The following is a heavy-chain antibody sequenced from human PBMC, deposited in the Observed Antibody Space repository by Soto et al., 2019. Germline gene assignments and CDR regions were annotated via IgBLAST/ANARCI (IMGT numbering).Heavy chain of an antibody. CDR3: ARGGYYDFWSGYWDYYYYGMDV. Sequence: SETLSLTCAVYGGSFSGYYWSWIRQPPGKGLEWIGEINHSGSTNYNTSLKSRVTISVDTSKNQFSLKLSSVTAADTAVYYCARGGYYDFWSGYWDYYYYGMDVWGQGTTVTVSS. V-gene: IGHV4-34*01. CDR2: INHSGST. D-gene: IGHD3-3*01. J-gene: IGHJ6*02. CDR1: GGSFSGYY.